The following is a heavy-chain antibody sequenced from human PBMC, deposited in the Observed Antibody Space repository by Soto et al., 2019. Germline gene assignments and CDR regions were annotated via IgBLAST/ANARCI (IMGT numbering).Heavy chain of an antibody. V-gene: IGHV4-61*01. CDR3: ARDSPPSYYYGMDV. J-gene: IGHJ6*02. CDR2: IYYSGST. CDR1: GGSVSSGSYY. Sequence: SETLSLSCTVSGGSVSSGSYYWSWIRQPPGKGLEWIGYIYYSGSTNYNPSLKSRVTISVDTSKNQFSLKLSSVTAADTAVYYCARDSPPSYYYGMDVGGQGTTVTVSS.